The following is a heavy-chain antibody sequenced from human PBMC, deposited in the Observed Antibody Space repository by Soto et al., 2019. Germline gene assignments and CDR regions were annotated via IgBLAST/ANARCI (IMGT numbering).Heavy chain of an antibody. CDR2: IHYSGST. CDR3: ARRSDGDYDWYFDL. V-gene: IGHV4-31*03. J-gene: IGHJ2*01. Sequence: QVQLQESGPGLVKPSQTLSLTCTVSGGSISSGGYYWSWIRQHPGKGLEWIGYIHYSGSTYYNPSLKSRVTXXVXTXXNQFSLKLSSVTAADTAVYYCARRSDGDYDWYFDLWGRGTLVTVSS. CDR1: GGSISSGGYY. D-gene: IGHD4-17*01.